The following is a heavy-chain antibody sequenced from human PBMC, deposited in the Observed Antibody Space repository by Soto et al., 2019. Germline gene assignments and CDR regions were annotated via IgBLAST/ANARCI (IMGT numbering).Heavy chain of an antibody. CDR1: GGSFSGYY. D-gene: IGHD1-1*01. CDR3: ARRGGGSNWFDP. V-gene: IGHV4-34*01. J-gene: IGHJ5*02. Sequence: VQLQQWGAGLLKPSETLSLTCAVYGGSFSGYYWSWIRQPPGKGLEWIGEINHSGSTNYNPSLKSRVTISVDTSKNQFSLKLSSVTAADTAVYYCARRGGGSNWFDPWGQGTLVTVSS. CDR2: INHSGST.